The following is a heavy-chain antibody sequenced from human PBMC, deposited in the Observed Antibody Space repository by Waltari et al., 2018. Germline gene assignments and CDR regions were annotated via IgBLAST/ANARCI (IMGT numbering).Heavy chain of an antibody. V-gene: IGHV3-23*01. Sequence: EVQLLESGGGLVQPGGSLRLSCEASGFTFSSFVLSWVRQAPGGGLGWVSRFNSLGTVTYYAESVKGRLTICRDKSENTLDLQMNNLRTEYRGIYYCGKGLSNSVWYEDYWGQGMLVTVST. J-gene: IGHJ4*02. CDR3: GKGLSNSVWYEDY. CDR1: GFTFSSFV. CDR2: FNSLGTVT. D-gene: IGHD6-19*01.